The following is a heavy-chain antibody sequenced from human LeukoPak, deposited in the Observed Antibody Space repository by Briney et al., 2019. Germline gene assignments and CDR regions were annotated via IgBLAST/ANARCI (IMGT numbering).Heavy chain of an antibody. Sequence: GSLRLSCSASGFTFSNSWLHWIRQPPGKGLEWIGEINHSGSTNYNPSLKSRVTISVDTSKNQLSLKLTSVTAADTAVYYCARGRNSMVRGAIRAESRYYYSYYMDVWGKGTTVTVSS. CDR3: ARGRNSMVRGAIRAESRYYYSYYMDV. J-gene: IGHJ6*03. CDR1: GFTFSNSW. CDR2: INHSGST. D-gene: IGHD3-10*01. V-gene: IGHV4-34*01.